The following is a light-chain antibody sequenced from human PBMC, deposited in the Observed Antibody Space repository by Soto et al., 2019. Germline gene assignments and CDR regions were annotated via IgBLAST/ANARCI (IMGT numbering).Light chain of an antibody. V-gene: IGKV3-15*01. CDR2: GAS. CDR3: QQYDIWPPT. CDR1: QSISSN. Sequence: EIVMTQSPATLSVSPGERATLSCWASQSISSNLAWFQQKPGQTPRLLFNGASTRATGIPARFTGSGSGTEFILTISSLQSEDFAVYYCQQYDIWPPTFGQGTKVDI. J-gene: IGKJ1*01.